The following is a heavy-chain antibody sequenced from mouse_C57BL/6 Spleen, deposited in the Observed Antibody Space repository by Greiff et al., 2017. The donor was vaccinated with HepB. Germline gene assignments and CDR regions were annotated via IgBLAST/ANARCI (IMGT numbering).Heavy chain of an antibody. CDR2: IYPGSGNT. J-gene: IGHJ2*01. V-gene: IGHV1-76*01. CDR3: AREANWDEGGY. Sequence: QVQLQQSGAELVRPGASVKLSCKASGYTFTDYYINWVKQRPGQGLEWIARIYPGSGNTYYNEKFKGKATLTAEKSSSTAYMQLSSLTSEDSAVYFCAREANWDEGGYWGQGTTLTVSS. D-gene: IGHD4-1*01. CDR1: GYTFTDYY.